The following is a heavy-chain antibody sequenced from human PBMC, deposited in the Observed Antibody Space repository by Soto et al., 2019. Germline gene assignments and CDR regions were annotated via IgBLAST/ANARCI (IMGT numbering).Heavy chain of an antibody. CDR2: INPSGGST. V-gene: IGHV1-46*03. Sequence: ASVKVSCKASGYTFTSYYMHWVRQAPGQGLEWMGIINPSGGSTSYAQKFQGRVTMTRDTSTSTVYMELSSLRSEDTAVYYCARVDLGYCSGGSCSPGVWFDPWGQGTLVTSPQ. CDR3: ARVDLGYCSGGSCSPGVWFDP. CDR1: GYTFTSYY. D-gene: IGHD2-15*01. J-gene: IGHJ5*02.